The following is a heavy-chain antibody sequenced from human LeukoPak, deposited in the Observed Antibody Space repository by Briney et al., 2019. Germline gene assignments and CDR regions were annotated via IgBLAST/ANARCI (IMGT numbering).Heavy chain of an antibody. J-gene: IGHJ4*02. D-gene: IGHD6-25*01. V-gene: IGHV1-2*02. CDR2: INPKNGGT. CDR1: GYNFAHN. CDR3: VVSIQAAAIPAFDS. Sequence: GASVMVSCKASGYNFAHNIHWVRQAPGQGHEFMGWINPKNGGTKYAQNFQGRVTMTRDTSISTVYMELSSLGSDDTAVYYCVVSIQAAAIPAFDSWGQGTLVTVSS.